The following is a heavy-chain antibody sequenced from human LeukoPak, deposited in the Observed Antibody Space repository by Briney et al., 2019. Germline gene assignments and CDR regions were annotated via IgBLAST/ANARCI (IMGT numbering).Heavy chain of an antibody. Sequence: SETLSLTCTVSGGSISSSSYYWGWIRQPPGKGLEWIGSIYYSGSTYYNPSLKSRVTISVDTSKNQFSLKLSSVTAADTAVYYCARVRKKWELLRFDYWGQGTLVTVSS. CDR2: IYYSGST. D-gene: IGHD1-26*01. CDR1: GGSISSSSYY. J-gene: IGHJ4*02. CDR3: ARVRKKWELLRFDY. V-gene: IGHV4-39*01.